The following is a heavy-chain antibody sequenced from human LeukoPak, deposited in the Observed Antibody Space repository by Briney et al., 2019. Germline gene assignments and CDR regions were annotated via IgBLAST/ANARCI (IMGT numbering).Heavy chain of an antibody. D-gene: IGHD2-21*01. CDR1: GYTFTGHY. Sequence: ASVKVSCKASGYTFTGHYTHWVRQAPGQGLEFMGWINPKTGGTHYAQNFQGRVTMTRDTSISTAYMELSRLTSDDTAVYYCTRGGRYFMDWFDRWGQGALVTVSS. V-gene: IGHV1-2*02. CDR3: TRGGRYFMDWFDR. J-gene: IGHJ5*02. CDR2: INPKTGGT.